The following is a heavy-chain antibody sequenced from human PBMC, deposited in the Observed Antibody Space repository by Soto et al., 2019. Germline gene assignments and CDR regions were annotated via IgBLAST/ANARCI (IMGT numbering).Heavy chain of an antibody. J-gene: IGHJ5*02. CDR2: IYYSGST. D-gene: IGHD2-15*01. CDR3: ARLYYCSGGSCYEGPWFDP. Sequence: SETLSLTCTVSGGSISSSSYYWGWIRQPPGKRLEWIGSIYYSGSTYYNPSLKSRVTISVDTSKNQFSLKLSSVTAADTAVYYCARLYYCSGGSCYEGPWFDPWGQGTLVTVSS. V-gene: IGHV4-39*01. CDR1: GGSISSSSYY.